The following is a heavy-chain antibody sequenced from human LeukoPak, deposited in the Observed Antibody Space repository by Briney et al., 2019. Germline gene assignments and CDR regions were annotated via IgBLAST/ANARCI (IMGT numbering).Heavy chain of an antibody. D-gene: IGHD3-10*01. CDR3: ARDSGYPDAFDI. J-gene: IGHJ3*02. CDR1: GFTFSSNW. CDR2: INSDGSST. V-gene: IGHV3-74*01. Sequence: GGSLRLSCAASGFTFSSNWMHWVRQAPGKGLVWVSRINSDGSSTSYADSVKGRFTISRDNAKNTLFLQMNSLRAEDTAVYYCARDSGYPDAFDIWGQGTMVTVSS.